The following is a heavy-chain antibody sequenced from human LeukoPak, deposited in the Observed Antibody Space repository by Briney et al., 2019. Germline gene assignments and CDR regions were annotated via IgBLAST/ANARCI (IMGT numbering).Heavy chain of an antibody. CDR2: ISSSSSYI. D-gene: IGHD3-22*01. V-gene: IGHV3-21*01. CDR1: GFTFSSYS. J-gene: IGHJ4*02. CDR3: ARECGSLYYYDSSGYYHFDY. Sequence: GGSLRLSCAASGFTFSSYSMNWVRQAPGKGLEWVPSISSSSSYIYYADSVKGRFTISRDNAKNSLYLQMNSLRAEDTAVYYCARECGSLYYYDSSGYYHFDYWGQGTLVTVSS.